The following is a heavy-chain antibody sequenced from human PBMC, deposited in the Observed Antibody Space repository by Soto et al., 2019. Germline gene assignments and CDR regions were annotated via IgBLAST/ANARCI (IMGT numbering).Heavy chain of an antibody. CDR2: IYYSGST. J-gene: IGHJ4*02. D-gene: IGHD3-22*01. CDR1: GGSISSYY. CDR3: ARASGSSGYYYGIDY. Sequence: SETLSLTCTVSGGSISSYYWSWIRQPPGKGLEWIGYIYYSGSTNYNPSLKSRVTISVDTSKNQFSLKLSSVTAADTAVYYCARASGSSGYYYGIDYWGQGTLVTVS. V-gene: IGHV4-59*01.